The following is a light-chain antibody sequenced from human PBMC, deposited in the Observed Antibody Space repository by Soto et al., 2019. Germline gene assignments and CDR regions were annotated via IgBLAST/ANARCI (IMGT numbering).Light chain of an antibody. CDR2: GNG. Sequence: QSVLTQPPSVSGAPGQRVTVSCTGTSSNIGAGYEVHWYHQLPGTAPKLLVSGNGNRPSGVPDRLSASKSGTSASLAITGLQAEDEGRYFCQSYDKRVTAYVFGSGTKVTVL. CDR1: SSNIGAGYE. V-gene: IGLV1-40*01. J-gene: IGLJ1*01. CDR3: QSYDKRVTAYV.